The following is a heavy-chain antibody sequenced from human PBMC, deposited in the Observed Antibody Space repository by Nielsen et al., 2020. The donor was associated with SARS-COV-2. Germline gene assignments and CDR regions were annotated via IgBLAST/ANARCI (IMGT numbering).Heavy chain of an antibody. J-gene: IGHJ5*02. CDR1: GGSISGYY. CDR2: IFYTGNT. CDR3: ARVNWSPAAGRNWFDA. V-gene: IGHV4-59*01. Sequence: SETLSLTCTVSGGSISGYYWSWIRQPPGKGLEWIGCIFYTGNTYYNPSFQSRVTISVDTSQNQFSLKLSSATAADTALYYCARVNWSPAAGRNWFDAWGQGILVTVSS. D-gene: IGHD2-2*01.